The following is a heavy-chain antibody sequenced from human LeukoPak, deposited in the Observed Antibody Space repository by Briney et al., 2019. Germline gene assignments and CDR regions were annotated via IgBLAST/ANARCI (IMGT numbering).Heavy chain of an antibody. CDR1: GLTVSSNY. J-gene: IGHJ6*02. CDR2: IWYDGSNK. CDR3: ARVRRYYDFWSGYSSLGMDV. Sequence: GGSLRLSCAASGLTVSSNYMSWVRQAPGKGLEWVAVIWYDGSNKYYADSVKGRFTISRDNSKNTLYLQMNSLRAEDTAVYYCARVRRYYDFWSGYSSLGMDVWGQGTTVTVSS. V-gene: IGHV3-33*08. D-gene: IGHD3-3*01.